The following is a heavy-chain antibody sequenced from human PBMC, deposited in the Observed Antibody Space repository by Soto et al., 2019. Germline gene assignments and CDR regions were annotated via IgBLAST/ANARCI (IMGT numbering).Heavy chain of an antibody. CDR3: ARDLDDYGDYVSFDY. Sequence: QVQLVQSGAEVKKPGASVKVSCKASGYTFTSYGISWVRQAPGQGLEWMGWISAYNGNTIYAQKLQGRVTMTTDTSTSTAHMELRSLRSDDTAVYYCARDLDDYGDYVSFDYWGQGTLVTVSS. J-gene: IGHJ4*02. CDR2: ISAYNGNT. V-gene: IGHV1-18*01. CDR1: GYTFTSYG. D-gene: IGHD4-17*01.